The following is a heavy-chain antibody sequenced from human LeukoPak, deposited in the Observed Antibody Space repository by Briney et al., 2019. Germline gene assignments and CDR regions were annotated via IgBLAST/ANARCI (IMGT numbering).Heavy chain of an antibody. CDR1: GASISSGDFY. CDR2: IFYSGST. Sequence: SQTLSLTCTVSGASISSGDFYWSWIRQPPGKGLEWIGYIFYSGSTYYNPSLKSRLTISLDTSKNQFSLKLSSVTAADTAVYYCAREGGEHHWFDPWGQGTLVTVSS. D-gene: IGHD3-16*01. CDR3: AREGGEHHWFDP. V-gene: IGHV4-30-4*01. J-gene: IGHJ5*02.